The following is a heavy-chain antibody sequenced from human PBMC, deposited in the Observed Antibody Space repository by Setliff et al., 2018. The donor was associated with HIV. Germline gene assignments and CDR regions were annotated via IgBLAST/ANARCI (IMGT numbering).Heavy chain of an antibody. J-gene: IGHJ5*02. V-gene: IGHV1-24*01. CDR1: GDTLSELS. Sequence: ASVKVSCKVSGDTLSELSMHWVRQAPGKGLEWMGGFDPEDGDTMYAQKFQGRVTMTEDTSTDTAYMELSSLRSEDTAVYYCATGGSVPGGNWFDPWGQGTLVTISS. CDR2: FDPEDGDT. CDR3: ATGGSVPGGNWFDP. D-gene: IGHD2-2*01.